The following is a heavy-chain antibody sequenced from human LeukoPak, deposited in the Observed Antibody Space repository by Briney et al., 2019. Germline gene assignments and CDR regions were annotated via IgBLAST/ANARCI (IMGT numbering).Heavy chain of an antibody. CDR2: IYPGDSDT. CDR3: ARQPRYSSSSGDWFDP. D-gene: IGHD6-6*01. V-gene: IGHV5-51*01. J-gene: IGHJ5*02. CDR1: GYSFTSYW. Sequence: GESLKISCKGSGYSFTSYWIGWVRQMPGKGLEWMGIIYPGDSDTRYSPSFQGQVTISADKSISTAYLQWSSLKASDTAMYYCARQPRYSSSSGDWFDPWGQGTLVTVSS.